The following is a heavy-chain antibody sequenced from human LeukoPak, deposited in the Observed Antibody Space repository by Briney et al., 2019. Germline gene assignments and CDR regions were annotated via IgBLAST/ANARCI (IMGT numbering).Heavy chain of an antibody. D-gene: IGHD6-13*01. V-gene: IGHV4-59*01. CDR3: ARTSTRTDEGHGPYSSSWYVDAFDI. CDR2: IYYSGST. CDR1: GGSISSYY. Sequence: NPSETLSLTCTVSGGSISSYYWSWIRQPPGKGLEWIGYIYYSGSTNYNPSLKSRVTISVDTSKNQFSLKLSSVTAADTAVYYCARTSTRTDEGHGPYSSSWYVDAFDIWGQGTMVTVSS. J-gene: IGHJ3*02.